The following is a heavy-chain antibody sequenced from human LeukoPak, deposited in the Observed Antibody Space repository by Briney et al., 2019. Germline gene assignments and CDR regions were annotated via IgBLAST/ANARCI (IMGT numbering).Heavy chain of an antibody. CDR2: INPNSGGT. V-gene: IGHV1-2*02. J-gene: IGHJ4*02. D-gene: IGHD3-22*01. CDR1: GYTFTGYY. Sequence: ASVKVSCKASGYTFTGYYMHWVRQAPGQGLEWMGWINPNSGGTNYARKFQGRVTMTRDTSISTAYMELSRLRSDDTAVYYCARDIKLYYDSSGYYFVYWGQGTLVTVSS. CDR3: ARDIKLYYDSSGYYFVY.